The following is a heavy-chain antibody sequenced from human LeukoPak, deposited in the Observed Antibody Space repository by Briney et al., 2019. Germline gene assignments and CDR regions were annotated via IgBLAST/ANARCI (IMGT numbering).Heavy chain of an antibody. Sequence: PGGSLRLSCAASGFTFSNAWMSWVRQAPGKGLGWVAVISYDGSNKYYADSVKGRFTISRDNSKNTLYLQMNSLRAEDTAVYYCGKPRNEEGELPSYYFEYWGQGTLVTVSS. D-gene: IGHD1-26*01. CDR1: GFTFSNAW. V-gene: IGHV3-30*18. CDR3: GKPRNEEGELPSYYFEY. CDR2: ISYDGSNK. J-gene: IGHJ4*02.